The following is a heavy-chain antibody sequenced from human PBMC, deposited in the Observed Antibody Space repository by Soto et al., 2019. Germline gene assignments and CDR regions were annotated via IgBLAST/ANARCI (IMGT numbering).Heavy chain of an antibody. CDR2: IIPIFGTA. D-gene: IGHD7-27*01. Sequence: QVQLVQSGAEVKKPGSSVKVSCKASGGTFSSYAISWVRQAPGQGLEWMGGIIPIFGTANYAQKFQGRVTITADESTSTAYKELSSLRSEDTAVYYCARVTWASGYYYYGMDVWGQGTTVTVSS. J-gene: IGHJ6*02. V-gene: IGHV1-69*01. CDR1: GGTFSSYA. CDR3: ARVTWASGYYYYGMDV.